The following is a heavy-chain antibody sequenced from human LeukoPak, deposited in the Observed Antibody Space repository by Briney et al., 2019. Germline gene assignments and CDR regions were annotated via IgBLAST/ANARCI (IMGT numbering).Heavy chain of an antibody. CDR1: GYTFTSYA. CDR3: ARGGHLWQRDNRFDY. CDR2: INAGNGNT. V-gene: IGHV1-3*01. J-gene: IGHJ4*02. D-gene: IGHD2/OR15-2a*01. Sequence: GASVKVSCKASGYTFTSYAMHWVRQAPGQRLEWMGWINAGNGNTKYSQKFQGRVTITRDTSASTAYMELSSLRSEDTAVYYCARGGHLWQRDNRFDYWGQGTLVTVSS.